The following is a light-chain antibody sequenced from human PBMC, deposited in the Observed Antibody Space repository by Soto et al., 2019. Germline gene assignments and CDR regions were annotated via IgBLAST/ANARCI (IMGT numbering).Light chain of an antibody. CDR2: SAS. Sequence: EIVLTQSPGTLSLSPGERATLSCRASQSVSSSYLAWYQQKPGQAHRFLIYSASSRATGIPDRFSGSGSGTDFTLTISRLEPEDFAVYYCQQYGRSPTTFGQGTKVDI. J-gene: IGKJ1*01. CDR3: QQYGRSPTT. CDR1: QSVSSSY. V-gene: IGKV3-20*01.